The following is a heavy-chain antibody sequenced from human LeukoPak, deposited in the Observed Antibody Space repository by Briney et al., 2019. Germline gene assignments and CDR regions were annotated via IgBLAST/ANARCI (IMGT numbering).Heavy chain of an antibody. J-gene: IGHJ4*02. CDR3: ARSSRIYYYDSSGPFDY. CDR2: INAGNGNT. V-gene: IGHV1-3*01. D-gene: IGHD3-22*01. Sequence: ASVKVSCKASGYTFTSYAMHWVRQAPGQRLEWMGWINAGNGNTKYSQKFQGRVTITRDTSASTAYMELSSLRFEDTAVYYCARSSRIYYYDSSGPFDYWGQGTLVTVSS. CDR1: GYTFTSYA.